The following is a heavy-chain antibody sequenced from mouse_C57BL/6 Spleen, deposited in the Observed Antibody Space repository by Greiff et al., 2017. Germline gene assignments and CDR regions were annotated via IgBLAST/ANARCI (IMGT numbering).Heavy chain of an antibody. J-gene: IGHJ4*01. Sequence: VHLVESGPELVKPGASVKISCKASGYAFSSSWMNWVKQRPGKGLEWIGRIYPGDGDTNYNGKFKGKATLTADKSSSTAYMQLSSLTSEDFAVYFCAYGYYYAMDYWGQGTSVTVSS. V-gene: IGHV1-82*01. CDR2: IYPGDGDT. CDR3: AYGYYYAMDY. CDR1: GYAFSSSW. D-gene: IGHD1-1*02.